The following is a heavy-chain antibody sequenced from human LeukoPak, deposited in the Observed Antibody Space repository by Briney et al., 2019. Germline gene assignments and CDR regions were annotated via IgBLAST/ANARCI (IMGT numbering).Heavy chain of an antibody. V-gene: IGHV3-30*19. Sequence: GGSLRLSCAASGFTFSNYGMHWVRQAPGKGLEWLAVISYDGSIRYYADSVKGRFTISRDNSNNTVHLQMNSLRPDDSALYYCAREDNPLWFDPWGQGTLVTVSS. CDR3: AREDNPLWFDP. J-gene: IGHJ5*02. D-gene: IGHD1-1*01. CDR2: ISYDGSIR. CDR1: GFTFSNYG.